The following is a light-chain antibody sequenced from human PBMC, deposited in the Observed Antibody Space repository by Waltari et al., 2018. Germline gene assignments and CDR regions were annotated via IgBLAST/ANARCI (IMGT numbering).Light chain of an antibody. J-gene: IGLJ6*01. CDR2: SNN. CDR1: SSNLGSNT. Sequence: QSVLTQPPSASGTPGQRVTISCSGSSSNLGSNTVNWYQQVPGTAPNLLIYSNNQRPPGVPDRFSGSKSGTSASLAISGLQSEDEADYYCAAWDDSLNGNVFGSGTKVTVL. V-gene: IGLV1-44*01. CDR3: AAWDDSLNGNV.